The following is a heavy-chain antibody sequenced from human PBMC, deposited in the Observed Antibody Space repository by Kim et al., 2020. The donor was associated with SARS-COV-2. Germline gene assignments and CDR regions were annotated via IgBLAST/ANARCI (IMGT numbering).Heavy chain of an antibody. CDR1: GGSISSYY. CDR3: AGVMVRGVVVPFYP. D-gene: IGHD3-10*01. Sequence: SETLSLTCTVSGGSISSYYWSWIRQPPGKGLEWIGYIYYSGSTNYNPSLKSRVTISVDTSTNQFSLKLSSVTAADTAVYYCAGVMVRGVVVPFYPWGQVTLVTVSS. V-gene: IGHV4-59*13. CDR2: IYYSGST. J-gene: IGHJ5*02.